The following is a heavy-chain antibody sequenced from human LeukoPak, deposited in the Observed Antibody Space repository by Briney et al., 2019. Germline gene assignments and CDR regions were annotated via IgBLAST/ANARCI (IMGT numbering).Heavy chain of an antibody. V-gene: IGHV1-18*01. D-gene: IGHD5-12*01. CDR2: VCGYNGKT. CDR1: GYSFINYG. CDR3: SRVGYSSYDQSDY. J-gene: IGHJ4*02. Sequence: ASVKVSCKASGYSFINYGISWVRQAPGQGLEWVGWVCGYNGKTDYAQKPQGTVTMTTDTSTRTAYLEMRSLRSGDTAAYFCSRVGYSSYDQSDYWGQGTLVTVSS.